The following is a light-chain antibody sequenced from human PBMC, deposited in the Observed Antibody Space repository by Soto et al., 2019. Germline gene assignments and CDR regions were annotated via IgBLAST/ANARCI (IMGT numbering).Light chain of an antibody. CDR3: QLFGNSPLYT. Sequence: VLTQSPGTLSLSPGERATLSCRASQSVSSTFLAWYQQKPGQAPRLLIYDASTRATGIPGRFSGSGSGTDFTLTISRLEPEDFAVYYCQLFGNSPLYTFGQGTKLEIK. J-gene: IGKJ2*01. CDR2: DAS. V-gene: IGKV3-20*01. CDR1: QSVSSTF.